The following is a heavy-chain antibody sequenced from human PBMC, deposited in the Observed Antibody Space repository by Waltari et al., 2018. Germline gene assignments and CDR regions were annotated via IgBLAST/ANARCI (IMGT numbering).Heavy chain of an antibody. V-gene: IGHV3-13*01. Sequence: EVQLVESGGGLVQPGGSLRLSCAASGFTFSSYDMHWVRQATGKGLELVSAIGTAGDTYFPGSVKGRFTNSRENAKNSLYLQRNSLRARDTAVDYCARDRGLCGMDVWGQGTTGTVAS. CDR3: ARDRGLCGMDV. CDR2: IGTAGDT. CDR1: GFTFSSYD. J-gene: IGHJ6*02.